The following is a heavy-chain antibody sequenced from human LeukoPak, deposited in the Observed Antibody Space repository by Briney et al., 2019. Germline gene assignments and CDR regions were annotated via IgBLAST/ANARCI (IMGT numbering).Heavy chain of an antibody. Sequence: SGPTLVKPTQTLTLTCTFSGFSLSTSGVGVGWIRQPPGKALEWLALIYWDDDKRYSPSLKSRLTITKVTSKNQVVLTMTNMDPVDTATYYCAHRRDILTGYHDAFDIWGQGTMVTVSS. CDR2: IYWDDDK. D-gene: IGHD3-9*01. CDR1: GFSLSTSGVG. V-gene: IGHV2-5*02. CDR3: AHRRDILTGYHDAFDI. J-gene: IGHJ3*02.